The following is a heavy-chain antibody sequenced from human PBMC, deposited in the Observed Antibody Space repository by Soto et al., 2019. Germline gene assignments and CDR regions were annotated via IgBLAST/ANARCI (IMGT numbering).Heavy chain of an antibody. D-gene: IGHD5-12*01. CDR2: IGPIVDTS. Sequence: QVQLVKSGAEVRQPASSVKVSCKTSGGTFSSYAISWVRQAPGQGLEWMGGIGPIVDTSTYAQKFQCRVTITADESTSTVYMELSSLRSDDTAVYYCVTVVAIPGYPDNWGQGTLVTVSS. V-gene: IGHV1-69*12. CDR3: VTVVAIPGYPDN. J-gene: IGHJ4*02. CDR1: GGTFSSYA.